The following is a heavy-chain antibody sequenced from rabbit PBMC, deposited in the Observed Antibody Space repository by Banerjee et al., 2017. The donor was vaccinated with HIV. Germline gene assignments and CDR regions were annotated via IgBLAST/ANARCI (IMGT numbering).Heavy chain of an antibody. V-gene: IGHV1S45*01. CDR2: INTVTGKT. CDR3: ARDAGTSFSTYGMDL. D-gene: IGHD8-1*01. Sequence: QEQLKESGGGLVQPGGSLKLSCKASGFTLSSYYMNWVRQAPGKGLEWIACINTVTGKTVYASWAKGRFIMSRTSSTTVTLQMTSLTAADTATYFCARDAGTSFSTYGMDLWGPGTLVTVS. CDR1: GFTLSSYYM. J-gene: IGHJ6*01.